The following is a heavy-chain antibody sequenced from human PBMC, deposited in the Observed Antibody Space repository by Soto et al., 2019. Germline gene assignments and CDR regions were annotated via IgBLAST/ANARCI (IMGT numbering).Heavy chain of an antibody. CDR2: IWYDGSNK. D-gene: IGHD2-15*01. V-gene: IGHV3-33*08. J-gene: IGHJ6*02. Sequence: QVQLVESGGGVVQPGGSLRLSCTTSGFTFNTYGMYWVRQAPGKGLEWVAIIWYDGSNKYYGDSVKGRFTISRDNSKNTLYLQMNSLRAEDTALYYCARCDCTGAYCYSWPFNYGVDVWGQGPTVTVSS. CDR1: GFTFNTYG. CDR3: ARCDCTGAYCYSWPFNYGVDV.